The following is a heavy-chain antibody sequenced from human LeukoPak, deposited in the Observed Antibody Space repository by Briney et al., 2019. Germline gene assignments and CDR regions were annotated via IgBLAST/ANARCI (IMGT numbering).Heavy chain of an antibody. J-gene: IGHJ6*02. D-gene: IGHD5-18*01. CDR2: IYYSGST. CDR1: GGSISSYY. CDR3: ARVRRGYSYGVTYYGMDV. V-gene: IGHV4-59*01. Sequence: SETLSLTCTVSGGSISSYYWSWIRQPPGKGLEWIWYIYYSGSTNYNPSLKSRVTISVDTSKNQFSLKLSSGTAADTAVYYCARVRRGYSYGVTYYGMDVWGQGTTVTVSS.